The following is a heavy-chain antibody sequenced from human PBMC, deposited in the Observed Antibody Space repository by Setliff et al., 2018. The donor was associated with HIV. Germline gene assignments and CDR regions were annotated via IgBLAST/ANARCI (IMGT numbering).Heavy chain of an antibody. J-gene: IGHJ4*02. CDR1: GGTFSSYA. CDR3: ANGADYFDY. Sequence: SVKVSCKASGGTFSSYAISWVRQAPGQGLEWMGGIIPILGIADSVKGRFTISRDNSKNTLYLQMNSLRAEDTAVYYCANGADYFDYWGQGTLVTVSS. V-gene: IGHV1-69*10. CDR2: IIPILGIA. D-gene: IGHD3-16*01.